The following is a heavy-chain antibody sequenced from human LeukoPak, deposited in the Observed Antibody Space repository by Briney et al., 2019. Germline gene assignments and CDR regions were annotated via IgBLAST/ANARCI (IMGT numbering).Heavy chain of an antibody. CDR2: INSNTGNP. J-gene: IGHJ4*02. CDR3: ARPKRLCPSSTCYSDFDY. Sequence: ASVKVSCKASGYTFTSSALTWLRQAPGQGLEWMGWINSNTGNPTYAQDFTGRFVFSLDTSVSTAYLYISSLKAEDSAVYYCARPKRLCPSSTCYSDFDYWGQGTLVTVSS. D-gene: IGHD2/OR15-2a*01. V-gene: IGHV7-4-1*02. CDR1: GYTFTSSA.